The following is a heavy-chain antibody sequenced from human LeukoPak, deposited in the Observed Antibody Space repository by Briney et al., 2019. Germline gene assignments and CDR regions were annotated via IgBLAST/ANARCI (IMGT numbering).Heavy chain of an antibody. CDR2: IYTSGST. CDR3: ARAANAWYYFDY. D-gene: IGHD2-2*01. J-gene: IGHJ4*02. V-gene: IGHV4-4*07. Sequence: SETLSLTCTVSGGSISSYYWSWIRQPAGKGLEWIGRIYTSGSTNYNPSLKSRVTMSVDTSKNQFSLKLTSVSAADTAVYFCARAANAWYYFDYWGQGTLVTVSS. CDR1: GGSISSYY.